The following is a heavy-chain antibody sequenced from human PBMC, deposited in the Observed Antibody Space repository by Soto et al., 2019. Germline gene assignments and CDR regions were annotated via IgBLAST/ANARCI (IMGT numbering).Heavy chain of an antibody. CDR2: IYYSGST. CDR3: ARHSGWLYYYYYYMDV. D-gene: IGHD6-19*01. CDR1: DGSISSYY. J-gene: IGHJ6*03. V-gene: IGHV4-59*08. Sequence: PLEMMSLTCTVSDGSISSYYRSWIRQPPGKGLEWIGYIYYSGSTNYNPSLKSRVTISVDTSKNQFSLKLSSVTAADTAVYYCARHSGWLYYYYYYMDVWGKGTTVTVSS.